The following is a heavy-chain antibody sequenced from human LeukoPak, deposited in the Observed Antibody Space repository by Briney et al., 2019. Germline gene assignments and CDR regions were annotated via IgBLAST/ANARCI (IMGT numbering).Heavy chain of an antibody. Sequence: KTGGSLRLSCAASGFTFSSYSMNWVRQAPGKGLEWVSSISSSSSYIYYADSVKGRFTISRDNAKNSLYLQMNSLRAEDTAVYYCARGSGDVAAAGFHIYYYGMDVWGQGTTVTVSS. CDR1: GFTFSSYS. D-gene: IGHD6-13*01. CDR2: ISSSSSYI. J-gene: IGHJ6*02. V-gene: IGHV3-21*01. CDR3: ARGSGDVAAAGFHIYYYGMDV.